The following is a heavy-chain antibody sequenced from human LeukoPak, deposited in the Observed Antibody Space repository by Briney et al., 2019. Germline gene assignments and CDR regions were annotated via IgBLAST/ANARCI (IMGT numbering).Heavy chain of an antibody. Sequence: PGGSLRLSCAASGFTYSSYGMHWVRQAPGKGLEWVAVISYDGSNKYYADSVKGRFTISRDNSKNTLYLQMNSLRAEDTAVYYCATELWFGELNAFDIWGQGTMVTVSS. CDR3: ATELWFGELNAFDI. J-gene: IGHJ3*02. D-gene: IGHD3-10*01. CDR2: ISYDGSNK. CDR1: GFTYSSYG. V-gene: IGHV3-30*03.